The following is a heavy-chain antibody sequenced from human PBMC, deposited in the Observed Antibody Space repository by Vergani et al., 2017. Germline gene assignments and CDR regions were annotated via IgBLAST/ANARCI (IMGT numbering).Heavy chain of an antibody. J-gene: IGHJ4*02. V-gene: IGHV1-69*02. CDR1: GGTFSSYT. Sequence: QVQLVQSGAEVKKPGSSVKVSCKASGGTFSSYTISWVRQAPGQGLEWMGRIIPILGIANYAQKFQGRVTITADKSTSTAYMELSSLRSEDTAVYYCARSGAVAGTPFDYWGQGTLVTVSS. CDR2: IIPILGIA. D-gene: IGHD6-19*01. CDR3: ARSGAVAGTPFDY.